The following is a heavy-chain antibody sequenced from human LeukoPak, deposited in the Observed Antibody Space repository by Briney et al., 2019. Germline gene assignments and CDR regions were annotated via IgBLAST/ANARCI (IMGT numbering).Heavy chain of an antibody. CDR1: GFTFSSYS. CDR3: ARDLYYYDSSGYYHSAFDI. D-gene: IGHD3-22*01. CDR2: IYSGGST. Sequence: PGGSLRLSCAASGFTFSSYSMNWVRQAPGKGLEWVSVIYSGGSTYYADSVKGRFTISRDNSKNTLYLQMNSLRAEDTAVYYCARDLYYYDSSGYYHSAFDIWGQGTMVTVSS. J-gene: IGHJ3*02. V-gene: IGHV3-53*01.